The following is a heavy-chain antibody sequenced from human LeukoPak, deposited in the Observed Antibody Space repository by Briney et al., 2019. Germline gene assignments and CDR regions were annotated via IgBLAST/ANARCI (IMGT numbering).Heavy chain of an antibody. CDR2: ISYDGTNK. CDR1: GSTFSNYA. J-gene: IGHJ4*02. Sequence: PGRSLRLSCAASGSTFSNYAMHWVRQAPGKGLEWVAVISYDGTNKYYADSVKGRFTISRDNSKNTMYMQMNSLRAEDTAVYYRARDDADYGDYIDYWGQGTLVTVSS. V-gene: IGHV3-30-3*01. CDR3: ARDDADYGDYIDY. D-gene: IGHD4-17*01.